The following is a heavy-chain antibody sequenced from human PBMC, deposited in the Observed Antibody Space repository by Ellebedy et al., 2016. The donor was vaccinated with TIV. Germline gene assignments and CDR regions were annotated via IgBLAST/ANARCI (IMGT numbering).Heavy chain of an antibody. D-gene: IGHD3-10*01. CDR2: INRDGTEQ. J-gene: IGHJ6*02. CDR3: ARRDRVGGVDYAGMDV. CDR1: GITLSNNW. V-gene: IGHV3-7*01. Sequence: GESLKISCVASGITLSNNWLSWVRQAPGKGLEWVANINRDGTEQYYVDSVKGRFTFSRDNAENSMYLQMNSLKTEDTAVYFCARRDRVGGVDYAGMDVWGQGTTVAVS.